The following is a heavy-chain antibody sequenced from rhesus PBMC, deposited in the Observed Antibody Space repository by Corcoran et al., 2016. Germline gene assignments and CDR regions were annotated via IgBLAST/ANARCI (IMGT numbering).Heavy chain of an antibody. Sequence: QLQLQESGPGLVKPSETLSLTCAVSGYSISSGYYWGWIRQPPGKGLEYIGYISGSSGSTYYNPSLKSRVTISKDTSKNQFSLKLSSVTAADTAVYYCARRYSSWSTAYFDYWGQGVLVTVSS. J-gene: IGHJ4*01. CDR1: GYSISSGYY. V-gene: IGHV4-99*01. CDR3: ARRYSSWSTAYFDY. D-gene: IGHD6-13*01. CDR2: ISGSSGST.